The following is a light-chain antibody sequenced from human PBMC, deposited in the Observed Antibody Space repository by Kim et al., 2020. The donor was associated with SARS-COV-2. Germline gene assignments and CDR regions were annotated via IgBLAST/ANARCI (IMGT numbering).Light chain of an antibody. CDR2: YDS. CDR1: NIGSKS. Sequence: APGKTARITCGGNNIGSKSVHWYQQKPGQAPVLVIYYDSDRPSGIPERFSGSNSGNTATLTISRAEAGDEADYYCQVWDTSSDHWVFGGGTQLTVL. CDR3: QVWDTSSDHWV. V-gene: IGLV3-21*04. J-gene: IGLJ3*02.